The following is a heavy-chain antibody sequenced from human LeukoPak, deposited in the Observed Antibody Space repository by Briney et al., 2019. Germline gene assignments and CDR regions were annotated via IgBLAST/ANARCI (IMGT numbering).Heavy chain of an antibody. Sequence: SVKVSCKASGGTFSSYAISWVRQAPGQGLEWMGGIIPIFGTANYAQKFQGRVTITADKSTSTAYMELSSLRSEDTAVYYCARIARWELRDWFDPWGQGTLVTVSS. CDR2: IIPIFGTA. V-gene: IGHV1-69*06. J-gene: IGHJ5*02. CDR3: ARIARWELRDWFDP. CDR1: GGTFSSYA. D-gene: IGHD1-26*01.